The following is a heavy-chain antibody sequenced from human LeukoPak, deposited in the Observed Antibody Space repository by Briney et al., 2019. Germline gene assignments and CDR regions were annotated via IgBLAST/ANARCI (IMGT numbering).Heavy chain of an antibody. CDR2: INHNGIT. CDR3: ARGGYCDNTRCGGLDS. J-gene: IGHJ4*02. Sequence: SETLSLTCAVYGGPFSSYYFTWIRQPPGKGLEWIGEINHNGITNYNPSLKSRVTISVDTSKNQISLKQTSATAADTAVYYCARGGYCDNTRCGGLDSWGQGTLVTVSS. D-gene: IGHD2/OR15-2a*01. V-gene: IGHV4-34*01. CDR1: GGPFSSYY.